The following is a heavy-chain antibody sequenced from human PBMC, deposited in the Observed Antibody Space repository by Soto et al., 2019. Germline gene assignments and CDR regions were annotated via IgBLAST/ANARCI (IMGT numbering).Heavy chain of an antibody. V-gene: IGHV1-2*02. J-gene: IGHJ4*02. D-gene: IGHD2-21*01. CDR3: ATMVIDAPTLAPSHX. CDR2: INPKIGEV. CDR1: GYTFSGYY. Sequence: ASVKVSCKASGYTFSGYYLHWVRQASGQGLEWMGWINPKIGEVKYAKKFQGRVRMTSDTSNNTVYMELSRLRSDDTAVYYCATMVIDAPTLAPSHXWGQGSLVTVSX.